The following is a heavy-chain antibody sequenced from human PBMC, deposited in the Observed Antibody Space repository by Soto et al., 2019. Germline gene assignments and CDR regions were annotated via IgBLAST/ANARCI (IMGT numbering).Heavy chain of an antibody. D-gene: IGHD6-13*01. CDR3: AKEYGSTWIDH. CDR2: MSYDGTKQ. CDR1: GFTFSTYG. J-gene: IGHJ4*02. V-gene: IGHV3-30*18. Sequence: PGWSLRLSCAASGFTFSTYGMHWVRQAPGKGLEWVAAMSYDGTKQYYVDSVKGRFTISRDNSRNTLFLQLNSLRDEDTAVYYCAKEYGSTWIDHWGQGTPGTVS.